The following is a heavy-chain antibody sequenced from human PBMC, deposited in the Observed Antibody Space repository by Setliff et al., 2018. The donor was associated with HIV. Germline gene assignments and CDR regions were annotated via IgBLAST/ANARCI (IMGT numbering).Heavy chain of an antibody. CDR2: IYWNDDK. CDR3: AHMGWYNYYFDY. V-gene: IGHV2-5*01. J-gene: IGHJ4*02. Sequence: SGPTLVNPTQTLTLTCTFSGFSLSTSGVGVGGIRQPPGKALEWLALIYWNDDKRYSPSLKSRLTITKDTSKNQVVLTMTNMDPVDTATYYCAHMGWYNYYFDYWGQGTLVTVSS. D-gene: IGHD6-19*01. CDR1: GFSLSTSGVG.